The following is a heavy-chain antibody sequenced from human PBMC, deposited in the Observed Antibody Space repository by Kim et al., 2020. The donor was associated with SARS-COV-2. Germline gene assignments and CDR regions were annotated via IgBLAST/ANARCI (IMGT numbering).Heavy chain of an antibody. V-gene: IGHV4-4*02. CDR2: IYHSGST. CDR3: ARERVVAAVAYRYFDL. D-gene: IGHD2-15*01. Sequence: LRRTLSLTCAVSGGSISSSNWWSWVRQPPGKGLEWIGEIYHSGSTNYNPSLKSRVTISVDKSKNQFSLKLSSVTAADTAVYYCARERVVAAVAYRYFDLWGRGTLVTVSS. J-gene: IGHJ2*01. CDR1: GGSISSSNW.